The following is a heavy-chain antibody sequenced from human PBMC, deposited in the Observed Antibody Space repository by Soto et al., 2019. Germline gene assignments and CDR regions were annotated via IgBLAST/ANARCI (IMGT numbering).Heavy chain of an antibody. CDR1: GFIFSSFS. CDR2: ISSGSTYI. Sequence: EVQLVESGGGLVKPGGSLRLSCAASGFIFSSFSMNWVRQAPGKGLEWVSSISSGSTYIHYADSVKGRFTVSRDNAKNSLYLQMNSLRAEDTAVYYCASSIGAGGTEYWGQGTLVTVSS. D-gene: IGHD6-13*01. V-gene: IGHV3-21*06. J-gene: IGHJ4*02. CDR3: ASSIGAGGTEY.